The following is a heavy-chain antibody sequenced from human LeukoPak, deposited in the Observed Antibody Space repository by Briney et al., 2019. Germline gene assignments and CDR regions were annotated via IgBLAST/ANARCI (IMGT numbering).Heavy chain of an antibody. D-gene: IGHD1-14*01. V-gene: IGHV4-34*01. J-gene: IGHJ4*02. Sequence: KPSETLSLTCAVYGGSFSGYYWSWIRQPPGKGLEWIGEIDHNGSTNYNPSLKSRVTISVDTSKNQFSLKLSSVTAADTAVYYCARVLTGLYYFDYWGQGTLVTVSS. CDR1: GGSFSGYY. CDR3: ARVLTGLYYFDY. CDR2: IDHNGST.